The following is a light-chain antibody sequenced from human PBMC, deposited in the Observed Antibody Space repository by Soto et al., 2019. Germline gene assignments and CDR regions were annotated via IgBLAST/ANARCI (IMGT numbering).Light chain of an antibody. J-gene: IGKJ5*01. CDR1: QSVSGN. CDR3: QQDNDWPPIT. CDR2: GAS. Sequence: EIVMTQSPATLSVSPGERATLSCRASQSVSGNLAWYQQKPGQAPRLLIYGASTRATGIPARFSGSGSGTEFTITISSLQSEDFAVYYCQQDNDWPPITVGQGTRLEIK. V-gene: IGKV3-15*01.